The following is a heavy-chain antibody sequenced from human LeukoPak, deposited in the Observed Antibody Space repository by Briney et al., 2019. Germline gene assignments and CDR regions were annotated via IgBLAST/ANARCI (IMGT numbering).Heavy chain of an antibody. CDR2: IYHSGST. V-gene: IGHV4-30-2*01. D-gene: IGHD6-13*01. J-gene: IGHJ4*02. CDR1: GGSISSGGYY. CDR3: ARDLVRYYFDY. Sequence: PSQTLSLTCTVSGGSISSGGYYWSWIRQPPGKGPEWIGYIYHSGSTYYNPSLKSRVTISVDRSKNQFSLKLSSVTAADTAVYYCARDLVRYYFDYWGQGTLVTVSS.